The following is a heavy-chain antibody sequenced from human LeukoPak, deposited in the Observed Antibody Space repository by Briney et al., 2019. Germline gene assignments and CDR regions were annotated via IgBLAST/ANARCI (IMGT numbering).Heavy chain of an antibody. CDR1: GLTFNNYA. Sequence: HPGGSLRLSCAASGLTFNNYAMSWVRQAPGKGLEWVSGITGSGRTTYYADSVKGRFTISRDNSKNSLYLQINSLGAEDTAVYYCAKGLLITILGSLDYWGQGTLVTVSS. V-gene: IGHV3-23*01. D-gene: IGHD3-3*01. CDR2: ITGSGRTT. J-gene: IGHJ4*02. CDR3: AKGLLITILGSLDY.